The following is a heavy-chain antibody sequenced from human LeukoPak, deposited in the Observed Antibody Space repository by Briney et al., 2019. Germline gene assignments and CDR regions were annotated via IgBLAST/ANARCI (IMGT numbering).Heavy chain of an antibody. CDR1: GFTFSRYA. D-gene: IGHD2-15*01. Sequence: GGSLRLSCAASGFTFSRYAMSWVREAPGKGLEWVSAISGSGGSTYYADSVKGRFTISRDNSKNTLYLQMNSLRAEDTAVYYCAKGYCSGGSCGRFDPWGQGTLVTVSS. V-gene: IGHV3-23*01. CDR3: AKGYCSGGSCGRFDP. J-gene: IGHJ5*02. CDR2: ISGSGGST.